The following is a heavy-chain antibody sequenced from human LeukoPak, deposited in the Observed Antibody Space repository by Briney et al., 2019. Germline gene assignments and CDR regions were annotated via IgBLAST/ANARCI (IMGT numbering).Heavy chain of an antibody. CDR1: GCTFSSYW. CDR3: ALLNPSVAH. D-gene: IGHD3-16*01. Sequence: GGSLRLSCAASGCTFSSYWIHWVRQAPGKGLVWVSDINSHGSATNYADSVKGRFTISRDNAKNTLYLQMNSLRPEDTAVYYCALLNPSVAHWGQGTLVTVSS. CDR2: INSHGSAT. V-gene: IGHV3-74*01. J-gene: IGHJ4*02.